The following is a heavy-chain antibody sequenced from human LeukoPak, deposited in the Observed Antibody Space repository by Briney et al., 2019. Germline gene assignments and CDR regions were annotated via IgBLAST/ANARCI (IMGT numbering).Heavy chain of an antibody. CDR3: STEDKYCKTTTCDDY. Sequence: ASVKVSCKASGYAFTVRYMHWVRQVPGQGLEWMGFIKPDSGFTNYAEKFQDRVTMSRDTSITTVYMELSSLGSGDTALYYCSTEDKYCKTTTCDDYCGQGTLVTVSS. CDR1: GYAFTVRY. V-gene: IGHV1-2*02. D-gene: IGHD2/OR15-2a*01. CDR2: IKPDSGFT. J-gene: IGHJ4*02.